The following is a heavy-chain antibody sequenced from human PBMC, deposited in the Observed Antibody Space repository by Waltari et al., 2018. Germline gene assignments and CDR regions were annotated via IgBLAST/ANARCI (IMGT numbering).Heavy chain of an antibody. V-gene: IGHV1-24*01. CDR1: GHTLTELS. Sequence: QVQLVQSGAEVKTPGASVKVSCKVSGHTLTELSMHWVRQAPGKGLEWMGGFDSEDGETIYAQKFQGRVTMTEDTSTDTAYMELSSLRSEDTAVYYCATAGVDSGSYYGWFDPWGQGTLVTVSS. D-gene: IGHD1-26*01. J-gene: IGHJ5*02. CDR2: FDSEDGET. CDR3: ATAGVDSGSYYGWFDP.